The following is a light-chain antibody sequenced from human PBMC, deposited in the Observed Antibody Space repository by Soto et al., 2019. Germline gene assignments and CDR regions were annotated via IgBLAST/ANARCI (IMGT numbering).Light chain of an antibody. V-gene: IGKV3D-7*01. Sequence: PGERVTLSCRASQSVSSSYLSWYQQKPGQAPRLLIYGASTKATSIPAKFSGSGSGTDFTLTISILQPEDFAVYCWQQDYNSLTFGGGTKVEIK. CDR1: QSVSSSY. CDR3: QQDYNSLT. CDR2: GAS. J-gene: IGKJ4*01.